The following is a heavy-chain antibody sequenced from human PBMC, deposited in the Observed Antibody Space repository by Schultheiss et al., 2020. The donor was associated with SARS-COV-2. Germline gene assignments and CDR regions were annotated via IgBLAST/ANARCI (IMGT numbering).Heavy chain of an antibody. CDR1: GFSLSTSGVG. V-gene: IGHV2-5*01. J-gene: IGHJ4*02. CDR2: IYWNDDK. CDR3: AHRATVVTPMLSFDY. D-gene: IGHD4-23*01. Sequence: SGPTLVKPTQTLTLTCTFSGFSLSTSGVGVGWIRQPPGKALEWLALIYWNDDKRYSPSLKSRLTITKDTSKNQVVLTMTNMDPVDTATYYCAHRATVVTPMLSFDYWGQGTLVTVSS.